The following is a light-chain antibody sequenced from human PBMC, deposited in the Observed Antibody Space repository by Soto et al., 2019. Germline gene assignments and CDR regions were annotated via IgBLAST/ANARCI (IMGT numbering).Light chain of an antibody. CDR3: QSYDSTLSARYV. CDR1: SSNIGAGYD. J-gene: IGLJ1*01. V-gene: IGLV1-40*01. CDR2: ANI. Sequence: VLTQPPSVSGAPGQRVTISCTGSSSNIGAGYDVHWYQQRPGAAPKLLISANINRPSGVPDRFSGSKSGTSASLAITGLQADDEGDYYCQSYDSTLSARYVFGTGTKVTVL.